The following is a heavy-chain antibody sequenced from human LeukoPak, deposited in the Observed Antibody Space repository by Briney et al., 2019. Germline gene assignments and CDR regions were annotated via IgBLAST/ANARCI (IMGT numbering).Heavy chain of an antibody. CDR3: ARSSKQWPVGGYNWFDP. J-gene: IGHJ5*02. CDR1: GGSISSYY. V-gene: IGHV4-4*07. CDR2: IYTSGST. Sequence: PSETLSLTCTVSGGSISSYYWSWIRQPAGKGLEWIGRIYTSGSTNYNPPLKSRVTMSVDTSKNQFSLKLSSVTAADTAVYYCARSSKQWPVGGYNWFDPWGQGTLVTVSS. D-gene: IGHD6-19*01.